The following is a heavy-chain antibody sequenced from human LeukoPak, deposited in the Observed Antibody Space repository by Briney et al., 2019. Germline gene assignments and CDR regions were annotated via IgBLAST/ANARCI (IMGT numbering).Heavy chain of an antibody. D-gene: IGHD4-17*01. CDR2: IKQDGSEK. CDR3: AKEGDATVTQ. CDR1: GFTFSTYW. V-gene: IGHV3-7*01. Sequence: PGGSLRLSCAASGFTFSTYWMTWVRQAPGEGLEWVANIKQDGSEKYYVDSVKGRLTISRDNAKNSLYLQMNSLRAEDTAVYYCAKEGDATVTQWGQGTLVTVSS. J-gene: IGHJ4*02.